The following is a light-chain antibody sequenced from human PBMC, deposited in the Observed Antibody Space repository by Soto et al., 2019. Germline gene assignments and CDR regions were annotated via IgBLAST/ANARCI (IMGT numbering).Light chain of an antibody. CDR2: EAS. Sequence: IQVTQSPSSMSSTLGDTVTITYQASQDISNYLNWYQQKPVKAPNLLIYEASNLEEGVPSRFSGSGSGTGFTVTISSLPAEEIGPYYCQQYDNVFNFGLGTRLEIK. J-gene: IGKJ5*01. V-gene: IGKV1-33*01. CDR1: QDISNY. CDR3: QQYDNVFN.